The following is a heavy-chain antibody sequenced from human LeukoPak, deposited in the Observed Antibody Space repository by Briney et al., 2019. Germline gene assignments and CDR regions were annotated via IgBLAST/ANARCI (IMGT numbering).Heavy chain of an antibody. J-gene: IGHJ5*02. Sequence: GGSLRLSCAASGFTFSSYSMNWVRQAPGKGLEWVSSISSSSRYIYYADSVKGRFTISRDNAKNTLYLQMNRLRAEETAVYYCARALDTATNWFDPWGQGTLVTVSS. CDR3: ARALDTATNWFDP. CDR1: GFTFSSYS. CDR2: ISSSSRYI. D-gene: IGHD5-18*01. V-gene: IGHV3-21*01.